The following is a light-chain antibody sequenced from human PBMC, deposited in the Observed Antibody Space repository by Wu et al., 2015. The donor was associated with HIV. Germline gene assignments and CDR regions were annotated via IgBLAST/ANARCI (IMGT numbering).Light chain of an antibody. J-gene: IGKJ3*01. Sequence: EIVLTQSPGTLSLSPGERATLSCRASQSVSSNHLAWYQQKPGQAPRLLIYGASSRATGIPDRFSGSGSGTDFTLTINRLEPEDFAVYYCRHYDDSLPKFTFGPGTKVDIK. CDR3: RHYDDSLPKFT. V-gene: IGKV3-20*01. CDR1: QSVSSNH. CDR2: GAS.